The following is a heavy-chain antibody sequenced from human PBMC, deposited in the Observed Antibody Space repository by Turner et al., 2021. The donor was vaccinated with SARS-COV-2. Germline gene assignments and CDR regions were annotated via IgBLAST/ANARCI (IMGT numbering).Heavy chain of an antibody. CDR1: GFTFSSYG. Sequence: QVQLVESGGGVVQPGRSLRPPWAAPGFTFSSYGMHWVRQAPGKGLEWVAVTSYDGSNKYYADSVKGRFTISRDNSKNTLYLQMNSLRAEDTAVYYCAKQQGLYSNPMYYFDYWGQGTLVTVSS. CDR3: AKQQGLYSNPMYYFDY. CDR2: TSYDGSNK. D-gene: IGHD4-4*01. J-gene: IGHJ4*02. V-gene: IGHV3-30*18.